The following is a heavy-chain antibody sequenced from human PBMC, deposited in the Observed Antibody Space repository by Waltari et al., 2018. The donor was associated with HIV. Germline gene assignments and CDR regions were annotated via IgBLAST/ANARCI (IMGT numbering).Heavy chain of an antibody. CDR1: VYTFGTYG. CDR3: ARGLRLRDALEI. D-gene: IGHD1-1*01. J-gene: IGHJ3*01. Sequence: QVQLVQSGGEVKKPGASVKVSCKASVYTFGTYGIIWVRQAPGQGLEWMGWMTEYNGNTDYAQNFQGRVTMTTDTSTSTAYMELRSLRSDDTAMYYCARGLRLRDALEIWGQGTMVTVSS. CDR2: MTEYNGNT. V-gene: IGHV1-18*01.